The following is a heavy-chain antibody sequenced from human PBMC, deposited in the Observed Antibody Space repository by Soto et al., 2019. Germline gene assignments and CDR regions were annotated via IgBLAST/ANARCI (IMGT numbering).Heavy chain of an antibody. V-gene: IGHV3-74*01. CDR3: AGGMAGLDV. J-gene: IGHJ6*02. CDR2: IKSDGSHT. CDR1: GLSFNIYW. Sequence: EVQLVESGGGLVQPGGSLRLSCAASGLSFNIYWMHWVRKVPGKGLVWCARIKSDGSHTIYVESVKGRLTISRDNAKNTVLLQMDILRDEDTVVYYCAGGMAGLDVWGQGTTVTVSS.